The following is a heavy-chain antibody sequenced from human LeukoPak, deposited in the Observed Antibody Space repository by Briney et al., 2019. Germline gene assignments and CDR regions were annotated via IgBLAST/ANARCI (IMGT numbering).Heavy chain of an antibody. CDR3: ARQPYQLLSGWFDP. CDR2: IYYSGST. V-gene: IGHV4-59*08. D-gene: IGHD2-2*01. J-gene: IGHJ5*02. CDR1: GGSIGSYY. Sequence: SETLSLTCTVSGGSIGSYYWSWIRQPPGKGLEWIGYIYYSGSTNYNPSLKSRVTISVDTSKNQFSLKLSSVTAADTAVYYCARQPYQLLSGWFDPWGQGTLVTVSS.